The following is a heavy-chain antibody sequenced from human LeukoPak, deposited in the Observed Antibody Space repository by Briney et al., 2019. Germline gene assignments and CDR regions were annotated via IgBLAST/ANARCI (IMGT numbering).Heavy chain of an antibody. CDR3: ARSLGSSSVYYYYMDV. J-gene: IGHJ6*03. CDR1: GHTFTSYG. Sequence: ASVKVSCKASGHTFTSYGISWVRQAPGQGLEWMGWISAYNGNTNYAQKFQGRVTITADESTSTAYMELSSLRSEDTAVYYCARSLGSSSVYYYYMDVWGKGTTVTVSS. D-gene: IGHD6-6*01. CDR2: ISAYNGNT. V-gene: IGHV1-18*01.